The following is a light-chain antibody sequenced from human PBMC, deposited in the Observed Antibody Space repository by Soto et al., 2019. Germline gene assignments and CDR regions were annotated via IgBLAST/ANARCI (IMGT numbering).Light chain of an antibody. CDR3: SSYTTSATLV. CDR1: RSDVGGYNY. CDR2: EVT. V-gene: IGLV2-14*01. Sequence: QSALTQPPSASGSLGQSVTISCTGTRSDVGGYNYVSWYQQHPGKAPKLLLYEVTNRPSGVSNRFSGSKSGDTASLTISGLQSEDEADYYCSSYTTSATLVFGGGTKLTVL. J-gene: IGLJ3*02.